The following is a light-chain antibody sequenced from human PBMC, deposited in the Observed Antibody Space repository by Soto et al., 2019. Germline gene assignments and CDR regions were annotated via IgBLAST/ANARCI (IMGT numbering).Light chain of an antibody. CDR3: QQYNTWLT. J-gene: IGKJ4*01. CDR2: GAS. Sequence: EILMTQSPATLSVSPGERATLSCRASQSVSSNLAWYQQKPGQAPRLLIYGASTRATGIPARFSGSGSGTEFTLTISSLQSEDFAIYYCQQYNTWLTFGGGTKVEIK. CDR1: QSVSSN. V-gene: IGKV3-15*01.